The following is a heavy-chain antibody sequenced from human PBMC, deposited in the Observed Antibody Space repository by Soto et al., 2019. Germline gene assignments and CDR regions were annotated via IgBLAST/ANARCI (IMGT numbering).Heavy chain of an antibody. D-gene: IGHD5-12*01. CDR1: GDSVSSNSAG. CDR2: TYYKSKWFN. V-gene: IGHV6-1*01. J-gene: IGHJ6*03. CDR3: ARGSWDDVSGHYYMDV. Sequence: QVQLQLSGPGLMKPSQTLSLTCAISGDSVSSNSAGWNWVRQTPSRGLEWLGRTYYKSKWFNNYAASVKSRITIIPDTSQNPFSLQLDSVTPEDTAVYYCARGSWDDVSGHYYMDVWGKGTTVTVSS.